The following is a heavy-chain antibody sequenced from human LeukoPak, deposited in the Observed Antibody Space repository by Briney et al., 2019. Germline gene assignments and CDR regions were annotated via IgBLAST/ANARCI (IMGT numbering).Heavy chain of an antibody. CDR1: GFTFSSYG. CDR2: ISYDGSNK. D-gene: IGHD3-22*01. Sequence: GGSLRLSCAASGFTFSSYGMHWVRQAPGKGLEWVAVISYDGSNKYYADSVKGRFTISRDNSKNTLYLQMNSLRAEDTAVYYCAKDFYDSSGYEGDYWGQGTLVIVSS. J-gene: IGHJ4*02. V-gene: IGHV3-30*18. CDR3: AKDFYDSSGYEGDY.